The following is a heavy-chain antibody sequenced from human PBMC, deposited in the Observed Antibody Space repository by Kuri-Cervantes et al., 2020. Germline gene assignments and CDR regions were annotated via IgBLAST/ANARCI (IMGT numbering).Heavy chain of an antibody. D-gene: IGHD3-10*01. Sequence: SETLSLTCTVSGGSISSSSYYWGWIRQPPGKGLEWIGEINHSGSTNYNPSLKSRVTISVDTSKNQFSLKLSSVTAADTAVYYCARGGARFDPWGQGTLVTVSS. V-gene: IGHV4-39*07. CDR1: GGSISSSSYY. CDR2: INHSGST. CDR3: ARGGARFDP. J-gene: IGHJ5*02.